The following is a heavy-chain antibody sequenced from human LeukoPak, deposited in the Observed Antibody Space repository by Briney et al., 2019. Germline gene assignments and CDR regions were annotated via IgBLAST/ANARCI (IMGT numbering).Heavy chain of an antibody. V-gene: IGHV4-31*03. CDR3: AREIAALAFDY. CDR1: GGFISSGGYY. J-gene: IGHJ4*02. CDR2: IYYSGST. Sequence: SETLSLTCTVSGGFISSGGYYWRWIRGHPGKGLEWIGYIYYSGSTYYNPSLKSRVTISVDTSKNQFSLKLSSVTAADTAVYYCAREIAALAFDYWGQGTLVTVSS. D-gene: IGHD6-6*01.